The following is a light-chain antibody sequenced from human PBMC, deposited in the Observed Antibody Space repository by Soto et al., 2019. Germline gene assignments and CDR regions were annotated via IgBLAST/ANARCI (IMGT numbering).Light chain of an antibody. CDR3: QRYARYWT. CDR1: QSISDW. V-gene: IGKV1-5*03. CDR2: KAS. J-gene: IGKJ1*01. Sequence: DIQMTQSPSTLSASVGDRVTITCRASQSISDWLAWYQQKPGKAPKVLIYKASKLETGVPSTFSGSRSGTEIPLTISSLQPDYFATYYCQRYARYWTFGQGTKVEIK.